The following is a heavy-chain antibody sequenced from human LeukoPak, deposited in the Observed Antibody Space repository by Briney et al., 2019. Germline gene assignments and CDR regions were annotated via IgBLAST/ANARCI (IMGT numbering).Heavy chain of an antibody. CDR2: IYYSGST. V-gene: IGHV4-59*01. CDR1: GGSNSSYY. Sequence: SETLSLTCTVSGGSNSSYYWSWIRQPPGKGLEWIGYIYYSGSTNYNPSLKSRVTISVDTSKNQFSLKLSSVTAADTAVYYCARYGSHYGDYDYWGQGTLVTVSS. D-gene: IGHD4-17*01. CDR3: ARYGSHYGDYDY. J-gene: IGHJ4*02.